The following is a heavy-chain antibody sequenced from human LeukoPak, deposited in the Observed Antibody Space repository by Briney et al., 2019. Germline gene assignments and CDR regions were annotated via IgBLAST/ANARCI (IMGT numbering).Heavy chain of an antibody. Sequence: GGSLRLSCAASGFTFSSYAMSWVRQAPGKGLEWVSAISGSGGSTYYADSVKGRFTISRDNSKNTLSLQMDSLRPEDTALYFCARDNRRVISLAVPAAALDCWGQGTLVTVSS. CDR1: GFTFSSYA. J-gene: IGHJ4*02. CDR3: ARDNRRVISLAVPAAALDC. V-gene: IGHV3-23*01. D-gene: IGHD2-2*01. CDR2: ISGSGGST.